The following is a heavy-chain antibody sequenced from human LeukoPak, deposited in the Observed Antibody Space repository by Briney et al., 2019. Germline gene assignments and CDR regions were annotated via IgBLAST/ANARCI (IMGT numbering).Heavy chain of an antibody. CDR2: IRYDGSNK. CDR1: GFTFSSYG. J-gene: IGHJ3*02. CDR3: ARRLYDYVWGSYRPHDAFDI. Sequence: GGSLRLSCAASGFTFSSYGMQWVRQAPGKGLEWVAFIRYDGSNKYYADSVKGRFTISRDNSKNTLYLQMNSLRAEDTAVYYCARRLYDYVWGSYRPHDAFDIWGQGTMVTVSS. V-gene: IGHV3-30*02. D-gene: IGHD3-16*02.